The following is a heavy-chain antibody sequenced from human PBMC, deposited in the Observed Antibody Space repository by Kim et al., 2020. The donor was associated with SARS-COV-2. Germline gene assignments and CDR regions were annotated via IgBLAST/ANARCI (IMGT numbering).Heavy chain of an antibody. J-gene: IGHJ4*02. V-gene: IGHV3-33*01. D-gene: IGHD2-21*02. CDR3: AREPYCGGDCYFDY. Sequence: ADSVKGRFTISRDNSKNTLYLQMNSLRAEDTAVYYCAREPYCGGDCYFDYWGQGTLVTVSS.